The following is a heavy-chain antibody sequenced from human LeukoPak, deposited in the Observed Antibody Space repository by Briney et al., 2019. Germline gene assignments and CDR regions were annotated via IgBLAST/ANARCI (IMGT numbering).Heavy chain of an antibody. D-gene: IGHD3-22*01. CDR3: ARSFSGDSSGYYQNWFDP. Sequence: PRASVKVSCKASGYTFTGYYMHWVRQAPGQGLEWMGWINPNSGGTNYAQKFQGRVTMTRDTSISTAYMELSRLRSDDTAVYYCARSFSGDSSGYYQNWFDPWGQGTLVTVSS. V-gene: IGHV1-2*02. CDR2: INPNSGGT. J-gene: IGHJ5*02. CDR1: GYTFTGYY.